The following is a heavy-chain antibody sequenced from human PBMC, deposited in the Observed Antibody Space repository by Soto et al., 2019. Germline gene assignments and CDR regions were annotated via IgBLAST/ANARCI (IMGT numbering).Heavy chain of an antibody. Sequence: PGGSLRLSCAASGFTFSSYAMSWVRQAPGKGLEWVSAISGSGGSTYYADSVKGRFTISRDNSKNTLYLQMNSLRAEDTAVYYCAKPSGVFWSGYSDWFDPWGQGTLVTVSS. CDR1: GFTFSSYA. CDR2: ISGSGGST. J-gene: IGHJ5*02. CDR3: AKPSGVFWSGYSDWFDP. V-gene: IGHV3-23*01. D-gene: IGHD3-3*01.